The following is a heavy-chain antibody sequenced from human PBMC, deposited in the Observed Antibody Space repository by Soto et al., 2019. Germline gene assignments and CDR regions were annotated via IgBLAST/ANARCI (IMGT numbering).Heavy chain of an antibody. J-gene: IGHJ4*02. CDR2: IKQDGSEK. CDR1: GFTFSSYW. CDR3: ASAYCSGGTCYDY. V-gene: IGHV3-7*02. Sequence: PGGSLRLSCAGSGFTFSSYWMNWVRQAPGKGLEWVANIKQDGSEKYYMDSVKGRFTISRDNAKKSLYLQMNSLRVEDTAVYYCASAYCSGGTCYDYWGLGTLVTVSS. D-gene: IGHD2-15*01.